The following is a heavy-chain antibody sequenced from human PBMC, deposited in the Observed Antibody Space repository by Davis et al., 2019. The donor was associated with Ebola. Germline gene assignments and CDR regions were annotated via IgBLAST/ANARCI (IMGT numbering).Heavy chain of an antibody. CDR1: GGSFSGYY. CDR3: AREDYYDSSARHWDY. V-gene: IGHV4-34*01. Sequence: PSETLSLTCAVYGGSFSGYYWSWIRQPPGKGLEWIGEINHSGSTNYSPSLKSRVTISVDTSKNQFSLKLSSVTAADTAVYYCAREDYYDSSARHWDYWGQGTLVTVSS. CDR2: INHSGST. D-gene: IGHD3-22*01. J-gene: IGHJ4*02.